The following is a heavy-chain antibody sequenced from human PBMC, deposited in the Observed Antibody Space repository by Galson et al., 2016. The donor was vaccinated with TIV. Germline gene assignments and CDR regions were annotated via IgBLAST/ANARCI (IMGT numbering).Heavy chain of an antibody. CDR1: GDSISNYY. V-gene: IGHV4-59*08. Sequence: ETLSLTCTVSGDSISNYYWSWIRQPPGKGLEWIGYIYYSGSTNYSPSLTSRVTISRDTSKNQFSLKLSSVTAADTAVYYCARQSGYGSSWFPYYFDYWGQGTLVTVSS. D-gene: IGHD6-13*01. CDR2: IYYSGST. J-gene: IGHJ4*02. CDR3: ARQSGYGSSWFPYYFDY.